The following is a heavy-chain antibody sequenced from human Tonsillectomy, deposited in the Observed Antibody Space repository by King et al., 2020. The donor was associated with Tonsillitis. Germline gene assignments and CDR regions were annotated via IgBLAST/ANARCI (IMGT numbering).Heavy chain of an antibody. Sequence: QLVQSGGGLVKPGGSLRLSCAASGFILSSYTMNWVRQAPGKGLEWVSLISSSTSYIYYADSVKGRFTISRDNAKNSLYLQMNSLRAEDTAVYYCARDYPYGYYYYYMDVWGKGTTVTVSS. J-gene: IGHJ6*03. D-gene: IGHD3-16*02. V-gene: IGHV3-21*01. CDR3: ARDYPYGYYYYYMDV. CDR2: ISSSTSYI. CDR1: GFILSSYT.